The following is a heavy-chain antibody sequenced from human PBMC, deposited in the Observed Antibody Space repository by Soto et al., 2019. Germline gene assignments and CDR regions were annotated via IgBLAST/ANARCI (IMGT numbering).Heavy chain of an antibody. V-gene: IGHV1-3*01. CDR2: MNAGVGYS. Sequence: HVELVQSGADVKKPGASVTISCKASGYTFTDYALHWVRQAPGQRLEWMRWMNAGVGYSLYSRKCQGRITITRDTSASTAYMALNSLKSEDTAIYYGARDTGYTFGSLNYWGPGTLVTVSS. CDR3: ARDTGYTFGSLNY. CDR1: GYTFTDYA. J-gene: IGHJ4*02. D-gene: IGHD5-18*01.